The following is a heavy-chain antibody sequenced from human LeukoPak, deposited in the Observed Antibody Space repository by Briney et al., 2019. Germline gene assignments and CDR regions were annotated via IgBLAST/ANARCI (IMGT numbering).Heavy chain of an antibody. Sequence: GGSLRLSCAASGFTFDDYAMHWLRQAPGKGLEWVSLISGDGGSTYYADSVKGRFTISRDNSKNSLYLQMNSLRTEDTALYYCAKDMFPDYGEHYYYGMDVWGQGTTVTVSS. J-gene: IGHJ6*02. CDR2: ISGDGGST. CDR1: GFTFDDYA. D-gene: IGHD4-17*01. CDR3: AKDMFPDYGEHYYYGMDV. V-gene: IGHV3-43*02.